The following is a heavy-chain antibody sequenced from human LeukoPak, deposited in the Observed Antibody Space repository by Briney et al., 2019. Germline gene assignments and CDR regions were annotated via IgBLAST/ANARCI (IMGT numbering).Heavy chain of an antibody. CDR3: AGRFLESATKFDP. Sequence: GGSLRLSCADSGFTFSSYWMSWVRQAPGKGLEWVANIKQDGSEKYYVDSVKGRFTISRDNVKNSLYLQMNSLRAEDTAVYYCAGRFLESATKFDPWGQGTLVTVSS. CDR1: GFTFSSYW. D-gene: IGHD3-3*01. V-gene: IGHV3-7*03. CDR2: IKQDGSEK. J-gene: IGHJ5*02.